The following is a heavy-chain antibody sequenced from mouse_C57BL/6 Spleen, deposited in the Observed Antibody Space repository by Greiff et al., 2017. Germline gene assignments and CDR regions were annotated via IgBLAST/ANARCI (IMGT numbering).Heavy chain of an antibody. CDR3: ARHYGSSRYYAMDY. J-gene: IGHJ4*01. V-gene: IGHV5-9*01. CDR2: ISGGGGNT. Sequence: EVNLVESGGGLVKPGGSLKLSCAASGFTFSSYTMSWVRQTPEKRLEWVATISGGGGNTYYPDSVKGRFTISRDNAKNTLYLQMSSLRSEDTALYYCARHYGSSRYYAMDYWGQGTSVTVSS. D-gene: IGHD1-1*01. CDR1: GFTFSSYT.